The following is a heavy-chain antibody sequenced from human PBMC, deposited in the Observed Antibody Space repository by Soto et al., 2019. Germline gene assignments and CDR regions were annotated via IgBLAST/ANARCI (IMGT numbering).Heavy chain of an antibody. CDR2: MSTYNGNT. D-gene: IGHD6-13*01. J-gene: IGHJ4*02. V-gene: IGHV1-18*04. CDR1: GYTFISYS. CDR3: AREGANSTGWYGYLDQ. Sequence: QVQLVQSGGEVKKPGASVNISCKATGYTFISYSITWVRQAPGQGLEWMGWMSTYNGNTKYAQRLQGRVTLTRYTSTNTTYMEIRGLRSEDTATYYCAREGANSTGWYGYLDQWGQGTLVAVSS.